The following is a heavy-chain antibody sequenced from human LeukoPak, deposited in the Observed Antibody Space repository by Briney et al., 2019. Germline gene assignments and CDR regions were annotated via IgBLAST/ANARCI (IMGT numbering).Heavy chain of an antibody. CDR1: GYTFTSYG. V-gene: IGHV1-69*06. J-gene: IGHJ3*02. CDR2: IIPIFGTA. Sequence: SVKVSCKASGYTFTSYGISWVRQAPGQGLEWMGGIIPIFGTANYAQKFQGRVTITADKSTSTAYMELSSLRSEDTAVYYCARDLGYGSGSFDIWGQGTMVTVSS. CDR3: ARDLGYGSGSFDI. D-gene: IGHD3-10*01.